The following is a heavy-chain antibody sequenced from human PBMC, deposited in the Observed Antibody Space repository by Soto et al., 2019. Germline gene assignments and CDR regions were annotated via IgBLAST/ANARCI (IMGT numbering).Heavy chain of an antibody. V-gene: IGHV3-23*01. J-gene: IGHJ4*01. CDR3: APTRYDYGDDAVGY. Sequence: EVQLLEYGGGLVQRGESLRLSCVASGFTFNKYAMTWVRQVPGKGLEWVSSISGSSSTTYYADSVKGRFTISRDNSKNTVYLHMNTLSTEDTAVYYCAPTRYDYGDDAVGYWGQGTLVTVSS. CDR1: GFTFNKYA. D-gene: IGHD4-17*01. CDR2: ISGSSSTT.